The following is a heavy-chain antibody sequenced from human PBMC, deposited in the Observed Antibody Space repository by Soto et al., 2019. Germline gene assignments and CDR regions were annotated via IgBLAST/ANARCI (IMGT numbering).Heavy chain of an antibody. Sequence: SETLSLTCTVSGCSISSYYWSWIRQPPGKGLEWIGYIYYSGSTNYNPSFKSRVTISVDTSKNQFSLKLSSVTAADTAVYYCASTDPGIAAAGGGYYYYGMDVWGQGTTVTVS. CDR3: ASTDPGIAAAGGGYYYYGMDV. D-gene: IGHD6-13*01. CDR2: IYYSGST. CDR1: GCSISSYY. V-gene: IGHV4-59*08. J-gene: IGHJ6*02.